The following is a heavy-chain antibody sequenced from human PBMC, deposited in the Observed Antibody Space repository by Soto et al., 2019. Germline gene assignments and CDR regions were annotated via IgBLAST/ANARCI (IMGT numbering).Heavy chain of an antibody. CDR2: ISAYNGNT. CDR1: GYTFTSYG. J-gene: IGHJ6*03. CDR3: ARHMNGQLVPPPEMDYYYYMDV. D-gene: IGHD6-6*01. V-gene: IGHV1-18*01. Sequence: GASVKVSCKASGYTFTSYGISWVRQAPGQGLEWMGWISAYNGNTNYAQKLQGRVTMTTDTSTSTAYMELRSLRSDDTAVYYCARHMNGQLVPPPEMDYYYYMDVWGKGTTVTVSS.